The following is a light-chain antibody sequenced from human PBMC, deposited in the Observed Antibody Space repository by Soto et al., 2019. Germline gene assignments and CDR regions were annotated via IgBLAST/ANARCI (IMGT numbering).Light chain of an antibody. CDR2: DVS. Sequence: QSALTQSASVSGSPGQSITISCTGTSSDVGGYNYVSWYQQHPGKAPKLIIYDVSNRPSGVSTRFSGSKSGTSASLAISGLQSEDEADYYCAAWDDSLNGRVVFGGGTTLTVL. CDR1: SSDVGGYNY. J-gene: IGLJ2*01. V-gene: IGLV2-14*01. CDR3: AAWDDSLNGRVV.